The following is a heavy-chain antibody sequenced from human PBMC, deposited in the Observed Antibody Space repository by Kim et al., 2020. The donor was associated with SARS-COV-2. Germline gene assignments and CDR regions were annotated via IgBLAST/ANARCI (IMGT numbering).Heavy chain of an antibody. V-gene: IGHV1-69*01. Sequence: FQGRVTITADESTSTAYMELSSLRSEDTAVYYCARGSVPAAMWSSNWFDPWGQGTLVTVSS. CDR3: ARGSVPAAMWSSNWFDP. D-gene: IGHD2-2*01. J-gene: IGHJ5*02.